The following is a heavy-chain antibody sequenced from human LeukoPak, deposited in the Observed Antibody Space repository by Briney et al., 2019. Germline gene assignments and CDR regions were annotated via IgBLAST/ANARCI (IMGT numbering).Heavy chain of an antibody. D-gene: IGHD3-10*01. CDR2: ISGSGSGGST. CDR1: GFTFSSSA. V-gene: IGHV3-23*01. J-gene: IGHJ4*02. Sequence: GGSLRLSCAASGFTFSSSAMSWVRQAPGKGLEWVSTISGSGSGGSTYYADSVKGRFTISRDKSKNTVYLQMNSLRAEDTAVYYCARAKPKNMVRGLIMRRESRYYFDYWGQGTLVTVSS. CDR3: ARAKPKNMVRGLIMRRESRYYFDY.